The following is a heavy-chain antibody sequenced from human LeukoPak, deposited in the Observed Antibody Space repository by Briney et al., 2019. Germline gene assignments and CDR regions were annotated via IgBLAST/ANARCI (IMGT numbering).Heavy chain of an antibody. CDR1: GYIFTDYW. CDR2: IFPGDSDT. V-gene: IGHV5-51*01. J-gene: IGHJ4*02. CDR3: ARHNPKQRGVDY. Sequence: GESLKISCKASGYIFTDYWIGWERQMPGKGLEWMGIIFPGDSDTTYSPSFQGQVTISADKSISTAYLQWSSLKASDTAMYYCARHNPKQRGVDYWGQGTLVTVSS. D-gene: IGHD6-25*01.